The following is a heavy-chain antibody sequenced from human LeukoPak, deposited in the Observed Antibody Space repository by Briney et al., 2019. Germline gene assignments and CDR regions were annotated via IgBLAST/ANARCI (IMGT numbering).Heavy chain of an antibody. CDR1: GGTISSYD. D-gene: IGHD6-19*01. J-gene: IGHJ4*02. CDR3: ARWYSSGWAFDY. Sequence: SETLSLTCTVSGGTISSYDWNWIRQPPGKGLEWIGYIHYSESTKYNPSLKSRVTISVDTSKNQFSLKLSAVTAADTAVYYCARWYSSGWAFDYWGQGTLVTVSS. V-gene: IGHV4-59*08. CDR2: IHYSEST.